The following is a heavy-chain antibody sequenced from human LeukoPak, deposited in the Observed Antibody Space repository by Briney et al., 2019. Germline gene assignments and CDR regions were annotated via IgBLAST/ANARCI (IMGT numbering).Heavy chain of an antibody. D-gene: IGHD4-17*01. CDR2: IYSGGST. Sequence: GGSLRLSCAASGFTVSSNYMSWVRQAPGKGLEWVSVIYSGGSTYYAGSVKGRFTISRDNSKNTLYLQMNSLRAEDTAVYYCARGITVTTIDYWGQGTLVTVSS. J-gene: IGHJ4*02. CDR1: GFTVSSNY. CDR3: ARGITVTTIDY. V-gene: IGHV3-53*01.